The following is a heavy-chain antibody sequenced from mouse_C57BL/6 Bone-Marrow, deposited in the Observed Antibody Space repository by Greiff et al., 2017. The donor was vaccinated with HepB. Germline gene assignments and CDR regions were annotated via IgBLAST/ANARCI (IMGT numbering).Heavy chain of an antibody. J-gene: IGHJ4*01. CDR1: GYSFPSYW. CDR2: IYPGSGST. V-gene: IGHV1-55*01. CDR3: ARGGTVVANYAMDY. D-gene: IGHD1-1*01. Sequence: VQLQQPGAELFKPVASVPMSCKASGYSFPSYWLTWVKQRPGQGLEWIGDIYPGSGSTNYNEKFKSKATLTVDTSSSTAYMQLSSLTSEDSAVYYCARGGTVVANYAMDYWGQGTPVTVSS.